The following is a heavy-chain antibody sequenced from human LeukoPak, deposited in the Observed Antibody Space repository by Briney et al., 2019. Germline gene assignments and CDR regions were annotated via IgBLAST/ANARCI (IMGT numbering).Heavy chain of an antibody. CDR2: INPNSGGT. CDR3: ARVGGSLLWFGEGPSDYYYMDV. Sequence: ASVTVSCKASGYTFTGYYMHWVRQAPGQGLEWMGWINPNSGGTNYAQKFQGRVTMTRDTSISTAYMELSRLRSDDTAVYYCARVGGSLLWFGEGPSDYYYMDVWGKGTTVTISS. CDR1: GYTFTGYY. J-gene: IGHJ6*03. D-gene: IGHD3-10*01. V-gene: IGHV1-2*02.